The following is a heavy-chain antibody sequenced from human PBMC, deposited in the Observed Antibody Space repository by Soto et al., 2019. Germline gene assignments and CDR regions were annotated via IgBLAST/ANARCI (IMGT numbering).Heavy chain of an antibody. J-gene: IGHJ6*03. D-gene: IGHD2-21*01. CDR2: SIPIQGTA. CDR1: GGRFTSYI. Sequence: QVQLVQSGAEVKKPGSSVKVSCEASGGRFTSYIFTWVRQAPGQGLEWMGRSIPIQGTADYALKFQDRVTMTEDKSTNTVHMEMRSLRPDDTAVYYCAKSLVFVDHGYMDVWGKGTTVTVSS. CDR3: AKSLVFVDHGYMDV. V-gene: IGHV1-69*08.